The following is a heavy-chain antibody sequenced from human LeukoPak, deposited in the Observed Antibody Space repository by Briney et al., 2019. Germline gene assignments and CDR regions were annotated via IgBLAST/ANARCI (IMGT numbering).Heavy chain of an antibody. Sequence: GGSLRLSCAASGFTFSSYAMSWVRQAPGKGLEWVSSISSSSSYIYYADSVKGRFTISRDNAKNSLYLQMNSLRAEDTAVYYCARRFTIFGVVENWFDPWGQGTLVTVSS. V-gene: IGHV3-21*01. D-gene: IGHD3-3*01. CDR2: ISSSSSYI. J-gene: IGHJ5*02. CDR3: ARRFTIFGVVENWFDP. CDR1: GFTFSSYA.